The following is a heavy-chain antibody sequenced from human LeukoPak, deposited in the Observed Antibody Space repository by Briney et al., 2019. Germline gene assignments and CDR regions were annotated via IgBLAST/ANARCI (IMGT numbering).Heavy chain of an antibody. CDR1: GFTFSSYG. Sequence: GRSLRLSCAASGFTFSSYGMHWVRQAPGKGLEWVAVISYDGSNKYYADSVKGRFTISRDNSKNTLYLQMNSLRAEDTAVYYCAKDLGVPAATNAFDIWGQGTMATVSS. V-gene: IGHV3-30*18. CDR3: AKDLGVPAATNAFDI. D-gene: IGHD2-2*01. CDR2: ISYDGSNK. J-gene: IGHJ3*02.